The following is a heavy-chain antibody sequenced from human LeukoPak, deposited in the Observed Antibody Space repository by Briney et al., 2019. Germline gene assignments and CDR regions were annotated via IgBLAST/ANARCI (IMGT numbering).Heavy chain of an antibody. CDR3: ARNGYGSGSSW. Sequence: SETLSLTCAVYGGSFSGHYWSWIRQPPGKGLEWIGEINHSGSTNYNPSLKSRVTISVDTSKNQFSLKLSSVTAADTAVYYCARNGYGSGSSWWGQGTLVTVSS. V-gene: IGHV4-34*01. D-gene: IGHD3-10*01. CDR1: GGSFSGHY. CDR2: INHSGST. J-gene: IGHJ4*02.